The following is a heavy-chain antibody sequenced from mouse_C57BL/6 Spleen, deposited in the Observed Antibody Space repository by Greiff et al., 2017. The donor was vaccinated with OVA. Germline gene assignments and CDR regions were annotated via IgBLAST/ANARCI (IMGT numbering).Heavy chain of an antibody. J-gene: IGHJ2*01. CDR1: GYTFTDYY. V-gene: IGHV1-26*01. CDR3: ARAYYYGSSPGYFDY. CDR2: INPNNGGT. D-gene: IGHD1-1*01. Sequence: VQLQQSGPELVKPGASVKISCKASGYTFTDYYMNWVKQSHGKSLEWIGDINPNNGGTSYNQKFKGKATLTVDKSSSTAYMELRSLTSEDSAVYYCARAYYYGSSPGYFDYWGQGTTLTVSS.